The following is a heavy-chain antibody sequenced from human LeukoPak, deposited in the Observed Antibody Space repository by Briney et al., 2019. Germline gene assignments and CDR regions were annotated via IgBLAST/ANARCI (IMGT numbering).Heavy chain of an antibody. D-gene: IGHD3-22*01. CDR1: GFTFNNYG. CDR2: ISGSGGST. V-gene: IGHV3-23*01. Sequence: PWGTLRLSCAASGFTFNNYGLTWVRQAPGKGLEWVSAISGSGGSTYYADSVKGRFTISRDNSKNTLYLQMNSLRAEDTAVYYCARARRYYYDSSGYYLDYFDYWGQGTLVTVSS. J-gene: IGHJ4*02. CDR3: ARARRYYYDSSGYYLDYFDY.